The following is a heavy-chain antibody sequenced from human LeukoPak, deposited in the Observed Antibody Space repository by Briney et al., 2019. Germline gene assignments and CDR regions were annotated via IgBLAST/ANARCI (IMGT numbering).Heavy chain of an antibody. J-gene: IGHJ4*02. D-gene: IGHD3-22*01. CDR1: GFTFSTYT. V-gene: IGHV3-23*01. CDR2: ISGSSDST. Sequence: WGSLRLSCAASGFTFSTYTMSWFRQTRGHALKWLSSISGSSDSTYYADSVKGRFTFSRDNSENTLYLQMNSMRAEDTAVYYCAKKKAPDIKYYYDSSGYYYPFDNWGQGTLVTVSP. CDR3: AKKKAPDIKYYYDSSGYYYPFDN.